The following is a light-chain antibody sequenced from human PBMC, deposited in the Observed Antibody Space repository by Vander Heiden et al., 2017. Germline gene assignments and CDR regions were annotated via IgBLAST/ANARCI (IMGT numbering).Light chain of an antibody. J-gene: IGLJ1*01. V-gene: IGLV2-14*03. CDR2: DVS. CDR3: SSYTSSSTLRV. CDR1: NSDVGGYNY. Sequence: QSALTQPASVSVSPGQSITISCTGTNSDVGGYNYVSWYQQHPGKAPKLMIYDVSNRPSGISNRFSGSKSGNTASLTISGLQAEDEADYYCSSYTSSSTLRVFGTGTKVTVL.